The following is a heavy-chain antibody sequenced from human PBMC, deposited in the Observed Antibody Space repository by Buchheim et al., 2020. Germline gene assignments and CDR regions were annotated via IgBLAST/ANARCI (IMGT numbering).Heavy chain of an antibody. CDR2: ISSSSSYI. CDR3: ARPDARGSGSYLVY. D-gene: IGHD3-10*01. CDR1: GFSFSSYS. J-gene: IGHJ4*02. V-gene: IGHV3-21*01. Sequence: EVQLVESGGGLVKPGGSLRLSCAASGFSFSSYSINWVRQAPGKGLEWVSSISSSSSYIYYAESLKGRFTVSRDNAKNSAYLQVNSLRAEDTAVYYCARPDARGSGSYLVYWGQG.